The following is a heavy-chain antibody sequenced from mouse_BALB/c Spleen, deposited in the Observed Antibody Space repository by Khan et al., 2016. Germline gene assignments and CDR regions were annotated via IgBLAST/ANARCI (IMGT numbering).Heavy chain of an antibody. D-gene: IGHD2-14*01. Sequence: EVELVESGGGLVKPGGSLKLSCAASGFTFSSYTMSWVRQTPEKRLEWVATISSGGSYACDPGGVKGRFSISSDNARNTLTRPMDSQGSDDSDKYYCARHGYDVWYFDVWGAGTTVTVSS. CDR3: ARHGYDVWYFDV. V-gene: IGHV5-9-3*01. J-gene: IGHJ1*01. CDR1: GFTFSSYT. CDR2: ISSGGSYA.